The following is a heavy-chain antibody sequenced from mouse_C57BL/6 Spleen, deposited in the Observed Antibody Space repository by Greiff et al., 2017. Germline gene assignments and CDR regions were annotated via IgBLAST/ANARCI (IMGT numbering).Heavy chain of an antibody. CDR3: ARVTTAMDY. D-gene: IGHD2-13*01. J-gene: IGHJ4*01. Sequence: DVQLVESEGGLVQPGSSMKLSCTASGFTFSDYYMAWVRQVPEKGLEWVANINYDGSSTYYLDSLKSRFIISRDNAKNILYLQMSSLKSEDTATYYCARVTTAMDYWGQGTSVTVSS. CDR2: INYDGSST. CDR1: GFTFSDYY. V-gene: IGHV5-16*01.